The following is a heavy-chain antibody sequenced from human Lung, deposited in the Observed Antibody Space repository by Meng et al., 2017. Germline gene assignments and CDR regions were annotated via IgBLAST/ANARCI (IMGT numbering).Heavy chain of an antibody. V-gene: IGHV4-34*01. CDR2: INHSGST. Sequence: QVALQQWGAGLLKPSETLSLHCVVSGGSFSDYYWSWIRQPPGKGLEWIGEINHSGSTNYNPSLESRATISVDTSQNNLSLKLSSVTAADSAVYYCARGPTTMAHDFDYWGQGTLVTVSS. J-gene: IGHJ4*02. D-gene: IGHD4-11*01. CDR3: ARGPTTMAHDFDY. CDR1: GGSFSDYY.